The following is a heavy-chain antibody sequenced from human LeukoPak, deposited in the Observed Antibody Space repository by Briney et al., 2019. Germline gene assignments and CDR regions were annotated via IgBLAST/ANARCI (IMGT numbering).Heavy chain of an antibody. Sequence: GRSLRLSCAASGFTFSSYAMHWVRQAPGKGLEWVAVISYDGSNKYYADSVKGRFTISRDNSKNTLYLQMNSLRAEDTAVYYCARDLRDDYGDYGPPFDYWGQGTLVTVSS. CDR2: ISYDGSNK. CDR3: ARDLRDDYGDYGPPFDY. CDR1: GFTFSSYA. V-gene: IGHV3-30-3*01. J-gene: IGHJ4*02. D-gene: IGHD4-17*01.